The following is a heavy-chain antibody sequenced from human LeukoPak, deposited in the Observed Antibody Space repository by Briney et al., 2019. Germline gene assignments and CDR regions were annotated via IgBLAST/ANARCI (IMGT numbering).Heavy chain of an antibody. CDR3: ARFYGSGSYYNGYFDY. D-gene: IGHD3-10*01. V-gene: IGHV1-8*01. Sequence: GASVKVSCKASGYTFTSYDINWVRQATGQGLEWMGWMNPNSGNTGYAQKFQGRVTMTRNTSISTAYMELSSLRSEDTAVYYCARFYGSGSYYNGYFDYWGQGTLVTVSS. CDR2: MNPNSGNT. CDR1: GYTFTSYD. J-gene: IGHJ4*02.